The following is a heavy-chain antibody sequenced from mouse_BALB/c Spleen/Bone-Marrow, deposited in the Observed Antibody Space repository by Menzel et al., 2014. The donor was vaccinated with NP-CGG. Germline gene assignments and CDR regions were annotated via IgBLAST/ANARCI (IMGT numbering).Heavy chain of an antibody. J-gene: IGHJ4*01. Sequence: VQLQQSGPGLVAPSQSLSITCTVSGFSLTGYGVNWVRQPPGKGLEWLGMIWGDGSTDYNSALKSRLSISKDNSKSQVFIKMNSLQTDDTARYYCAREPHYYAMDYWGQGTSVTVSS. CDR1: GFSLTGYG. CDR3: AREPHYYAMDY. V-gene: IGHV2-6-7*01. CDR2: IWGDGST.